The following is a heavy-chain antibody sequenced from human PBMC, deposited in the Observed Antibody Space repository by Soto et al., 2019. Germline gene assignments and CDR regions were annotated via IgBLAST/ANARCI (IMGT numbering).Heavy chain of an antibody. Sequence: GGSLRLSCAASGFTFSDYYMSWIRQAPGKGLEWVSYISSSGSTIYYADSVKGRFTISRDNAKNSLYLQMNSLRAEDTAVYYCARDRPPCTSCYTATDAFDIWGQGTMVTVSS. V-gene: IGHV3-11*01. CDR2: ISSSGSTI. D-gene: IGHD2-2*02. J-gene: IGHJ3*02. CDR1: GFTFSDYY. CDR3: ARDRPPCTSCYTATDAFDI.